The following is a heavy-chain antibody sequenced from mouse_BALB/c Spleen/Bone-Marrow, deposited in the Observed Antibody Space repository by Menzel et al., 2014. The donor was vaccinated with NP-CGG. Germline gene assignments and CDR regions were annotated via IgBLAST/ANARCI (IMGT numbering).Heavy chain of an antibody. CDR3: ARETYYYAMDY. V-gene: IGHV3-6*02. CDR2: ISYDGSN. J-gene: IGHJ4*01. Sequence: EVKLMESGPGLVKPSQSLSLTCSVTGYSITSGYYWNWIRQFPGNKLEWMGYISYDGSNNYNPSLKNRISITRDTSKNQFFLKLNSETTEDTATYYCARETYYYAMDYWGQGTSVTVSS. CDR1: GYSITSGYY.